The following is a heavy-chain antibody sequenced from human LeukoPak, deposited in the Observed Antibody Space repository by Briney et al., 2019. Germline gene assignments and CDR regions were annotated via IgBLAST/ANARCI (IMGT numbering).Heavy chain of an antibody. CDR2: ISRSSSYI. Sequence: PGGSLRLSCEASAFTFSSYSMNWVRQAPGKGLEWVSSISRSSSYIYYADSVKGRFTISRDNAKNSLYLQMNSLRAEDTAVYYCAREGHDYGDYGGWFDPWGQGTLVTVSS. V-gene: IGHV3-21*01. D-gene: IGHD4-17*01. CDR1: AFTFSSYS. J-gene: IGHJ5*02. CDR3: AREGHDYGDYGGWFDP.